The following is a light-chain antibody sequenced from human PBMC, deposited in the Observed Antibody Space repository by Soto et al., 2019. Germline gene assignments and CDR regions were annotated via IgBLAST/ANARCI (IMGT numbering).Light chain of an antibody. Sequence: DIQINLCLSSLSASTPDRVTITCRASQSISSYLNWYQQKPGKAPKLLIYAASSLQSGVPSRFSGSGSGTDFTLTISSLQPEDFATYYCQQSYSTPQTFGQGTKV. CDR1: QSISSY. J-gene: IGKJ1*01. CDR2: AAS. V-gene: IGKV1-39*01. CDR3: QQSYSTPQT.